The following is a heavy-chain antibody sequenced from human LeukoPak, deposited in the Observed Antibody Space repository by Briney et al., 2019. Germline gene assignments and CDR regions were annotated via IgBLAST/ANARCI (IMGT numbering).Heavy chain of an antibody. CDR3: AKDAYSGFSSSYNMDS. CDR1: GYTVTGHY. V-gene: IGHV1-2*02. J-gene: IGHJ4*02. D-gene: IGHD5-18*01. Sequence: ASVKVSCKASGYTVTGHYLHWVRQAPGQGLEGMGWINPNSGVTNYAQKFKGRVTMTRDTSINTAYMELHSLTSDDTAMYYCAKDAYSGFSSSYNMDSWGQGTLVTVSS. CDR2: INPNSGVT.